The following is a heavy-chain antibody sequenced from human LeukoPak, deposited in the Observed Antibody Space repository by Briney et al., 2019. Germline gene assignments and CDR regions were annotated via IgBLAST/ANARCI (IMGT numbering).Heavy chain of an antibody. CDR3: AKDLYDYVWGSPAFDI. J-gene: IGHJ3*02. CDR1: GGSISSYY. CDR2: IYYSGST. Sequence: SETLSLTCTVSGGSISSYYWSWIRQPPGKGLEWIGYIYYSGSTNYNPSLKSRVTISVDTSKNQFSLKLSSVTAADTAVYYCAKDLYDYVWGSPAFDIWGQGTMVTVSS. V-gene: IGHV4-59*01. D-gene: IGHD3-16*01.